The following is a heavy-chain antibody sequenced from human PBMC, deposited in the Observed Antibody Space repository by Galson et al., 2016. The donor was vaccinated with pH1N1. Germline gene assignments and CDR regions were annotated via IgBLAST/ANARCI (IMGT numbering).Heavy chain of an antibody. Sequence: SVKVSCKASGGTFGSYGINWVRQAPGQGLEWMGGIIPIFKTTKYAQNFQGRVTITADESTTTAYMELSSLRSEDTAVYYCASEGYYDTDLSYWYLDLWGRGTLLTVSS. J-gene: IGHJ2*01. CDR2: IIPIFKTT. V-gene: IGHV1-69*13. D-gene: IGHD3-22*01. CDR3: ASEGYYDTDLSYWYLDL. CDR1: GGTFGSYG.